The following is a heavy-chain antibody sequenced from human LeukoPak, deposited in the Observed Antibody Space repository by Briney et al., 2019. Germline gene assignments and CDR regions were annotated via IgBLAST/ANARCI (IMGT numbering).Heavy chain of an antibody. Sequence: GGSLRLSCAASGFTFISYSMNWVRQAPGKGLAWVSYISSSSTTIYYADSVKGRFTISRDNAKNSLYLQMNSLRAEDTAVYYCARDSTPEPFDYWGQGTLVTVSS. CDR3: ARDSTPEPFDY. CDR2: ISSSSTTI. J-gene: IGHJ4*02. CDR1: GFTFISYS. D-gene: IGHD1-14*01. V-gene: IGHV3-48*01.